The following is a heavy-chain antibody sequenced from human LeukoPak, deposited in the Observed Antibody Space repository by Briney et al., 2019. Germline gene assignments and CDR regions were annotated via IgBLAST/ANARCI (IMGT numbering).Heavy chain of an antibody. J-gene: IGHJ1*01. CDR1: GFTFSSYA. D-gene: IGHD3-9*01. CDR3: AKEVERLFDWSEYFQH. V-gene: IGHV3-23*01. CDR2: ISGSGGST. Sequence: PGGSLRLSCAASGFTFSSYAMSWVRQAPGKGLEWVSAISGSGGSTYYADSVKGRFTISRDNSKNTLYLQMNSLRAEDTAVYYCAKEVERLFDWSEYFQHWGQGTLVTVSS.